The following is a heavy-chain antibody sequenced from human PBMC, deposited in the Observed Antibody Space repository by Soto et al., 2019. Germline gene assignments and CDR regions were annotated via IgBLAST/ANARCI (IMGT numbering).Heavy chain of an antibody. CDR2: IYHSGST. J-gene: IGHJ6*02. CDR3: ARYSDDSSGYYYRYYYGMDV. D-gene: IGHD3-22*01. CDR1: GYSISSGYY. V-gene: IGHV4-38-2*01. Sequence: KPSETLSLTCAVSGYSISSGYYWGWIRQSPGKGLEWIGSIYHSGSTNYNPSLKSRVTISVDTSKNQFSLKLSSVTAADTAVYYCARYSDDSSGYYYRYYYGMDVWGQGTTVTVSS.